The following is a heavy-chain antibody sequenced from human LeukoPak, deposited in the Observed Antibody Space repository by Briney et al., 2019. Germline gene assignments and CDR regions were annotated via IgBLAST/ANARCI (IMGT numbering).Heavy chain of an antibody. Sequence: SETLSLTCAVYGGSFSGYYWSWIRQPPGKGLEWIGEINHSGSTNYNPSLKSRVTISVDTSKNQFSLKLSSVTAADTAVYYCARGVVVVVPAAIKYYFDYWGQGTLVTVSS. CDR1: GGSFSGYY. CDR3: ARGVVVVVPAAIKYYFDY. CDR2: INHSGST. V-gene: IGHV4-34*01. D-gene: IGHD2-2*02. J-gene: IGHJ4*02.